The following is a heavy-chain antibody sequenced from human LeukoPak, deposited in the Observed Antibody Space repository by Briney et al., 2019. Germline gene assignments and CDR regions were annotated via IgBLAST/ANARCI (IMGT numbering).Heavy chain of an antibody. Sequence: GGSLRLSCAASGFTLSRYWMSWVRQAPGEGPEWVANIKQDESEKDYADSVRGRFTISRDNAKNSLFLQMNSLRAEDTALYYCATYSGVHHKTFDDWGQGTLVTVSS. CDR3: ATYSGVHHKTFDD. J-gene: IGHJ4*02. V-gene: IGHV3-7*03. CDR1: GFTLSRYW. CDR2: IKQDESEK. D-gene: IGHD1-26*01.